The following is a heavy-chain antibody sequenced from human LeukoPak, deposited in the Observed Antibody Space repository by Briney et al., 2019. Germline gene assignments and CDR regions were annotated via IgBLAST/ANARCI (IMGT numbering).Heavy chain of an antibody. J-gene: IGHJ4*02. CDR1: GGSISSYY. D-gene: IGHD3-10*01. V-gene: IGHV4-59*01. CDR2: IYYSGST. Sequence: PSETLSLTCTVSGGSISSYYWSWIRQPPGKGLEWTGYIYYSGSTNYNPSLKSRVTISVDTSKIQFSLKLSSVTAADTAVYYCARVHGSGSQLGAYYFDYWGLGTLVTVSS. CDR3: ARVHGSGSQLGAYYFDY.